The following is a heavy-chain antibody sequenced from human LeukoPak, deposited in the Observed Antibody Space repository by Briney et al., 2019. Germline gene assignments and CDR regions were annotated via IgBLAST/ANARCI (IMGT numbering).Heavy chain of an antibody. CDR3: ARGGSGWYGPRYYGMDV. Sequence: PGGSLRLSCAASGFTLSDYYMDWVRQAPGQGLEWVARTRKKAKGYTTEYAASVKGRFTISRDDSKNSVDLQMNSLRAEDTAVYYCARGGSGWYGPRYYGMDVWGQGTTVTVSS. V-gene: IGHV3-72*01. CDR2: TRKKAKGYTT. J-gene: IGHJ6*02. D-gene: IGHD6-19*01. CDR1: GFTLSDYY.